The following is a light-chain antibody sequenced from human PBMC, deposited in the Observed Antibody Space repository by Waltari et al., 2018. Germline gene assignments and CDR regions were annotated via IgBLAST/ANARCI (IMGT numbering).Light chain of an antibody. Sequence: DIVMTQSPESLAVSLGERATINCKSSESVLYSSNNKNHLAWYQQKPGQPPKLLLYWASTRKSGVPDRFSGSGSETDFTLTVTSLQAEDAAVYYCLQYYSTPLTFGGGTRVEI. CDR2: WAS. J-gene: IGKJ4*01. CDR1: ESVLYSSNNKNH. CDR3: LQYYSTPLT. V-gene: IGKV4-1*01.